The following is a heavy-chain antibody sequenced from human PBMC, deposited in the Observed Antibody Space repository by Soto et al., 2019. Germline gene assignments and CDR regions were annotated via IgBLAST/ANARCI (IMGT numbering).Heavy chain of an antibody. Sequence: GASVKVSCKASGYTFTSYGISWVRQAPGQGLEWMGWISAYNGNTNYAQKLQGRVTMTTDTSTSTAYMELRSLRSEDTAVYYCARGRGYSGYLSPGYFDYWGQGTLVTVSS. V-gene: IGHV1-18*01. CDR1: GYTFTSYG. J-gene: IGHJ4*02. CDR3: ARGRGYSGYLSPGYFDY. CDR2: ISAYNGNT. D-gene: IGHD5-12*01.